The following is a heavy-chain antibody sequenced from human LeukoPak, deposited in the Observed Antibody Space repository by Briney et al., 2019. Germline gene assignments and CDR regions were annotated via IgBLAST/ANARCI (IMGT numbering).Heavy chain of an antibody. D-gene: IGHD7-27*01. V-gene: IGHV3-30*02. CDR1: GFTFSRLG. CDR3: AKDSNWAFDY. Sequence: GRSLRLSCGAAGFTFSRLGMPWARQAPAKGLEWVTYRRKDGTDKYYADSVKGRFTISRDSSKNMVYLQMNSLRAEDTAIYYCAKDSNWAFDYWGQGTLVSVSS. CDR2: RRKDGTDK. J-gene: IGHJ4*02.